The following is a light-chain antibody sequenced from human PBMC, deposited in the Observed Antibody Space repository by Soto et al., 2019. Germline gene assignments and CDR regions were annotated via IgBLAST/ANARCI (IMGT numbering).Light chain of an antibody. Sequence: IVLTQSPRTLAFSPGERATLSSRASQSVSGSYLAWHQQEPGQAPRLLSDGASNRATGIPDRFSGSGSGTDFTPTISRLEPEDFAVYYCQQYGSSGTFGQGTKVDI. CDR1: QSVSGSY. V-gene: IGKV3-20*01. J-gene: IGKJ1*01. CDR3: QQYGSSGT. CDR2: GAS.